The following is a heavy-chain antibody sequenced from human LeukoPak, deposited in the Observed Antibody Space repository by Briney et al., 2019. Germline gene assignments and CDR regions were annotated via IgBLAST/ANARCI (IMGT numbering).Heavy chain of an antibody. CDR2: INHSGST. CDR3: ARTRYYYDSSGYPTKRTNWFDP. CDR1: GGSLSGYY. V-gene: IGHV4-34*01. D-gene: IGHD3-22*01. J-gene: IGHJ5*02. Sequence: SETLSLTCAVYGGSLSGYYWSWLRQPRGKGLEWIGEINHSGSTNYNPSLKSRVTISVDTSKNQFSLKLSSVTAADTAVYYCARTRYYYDSSGYPTKRTNWFDPWGQGTLVTVSS.